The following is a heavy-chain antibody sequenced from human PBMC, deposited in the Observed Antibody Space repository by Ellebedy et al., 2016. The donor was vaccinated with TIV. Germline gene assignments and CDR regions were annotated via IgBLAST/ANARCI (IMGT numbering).Heavy chain of an antibody. D-gene: IGHD6-13*01. CDR2: ISSSSSYI. CDR3: ARDLFIAAAGTNWFDP. V-gene: IGHV3-21*01. Sequence: GESLKISCAASGFTFSSYSMNWVRQAPGKGLEWVSSISSSSSYIYYADSVKGRFTISRDNAKNSLYLQMNSLRAEDTAVYYCARDLFIAAAGTNWFDPWGQGTLVTVSS. CDR1: GFTFSSYS. J-gene: IGHJ5*02.